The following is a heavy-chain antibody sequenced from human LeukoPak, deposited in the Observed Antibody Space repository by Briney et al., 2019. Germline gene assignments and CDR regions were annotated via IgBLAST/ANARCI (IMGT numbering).Heavy chain of an antibody. CDR3: AGGLGLRIYWCSSSCYNPPLVDP. J-gene: IGHJ5*02. Sequence: SETLSLTCAVYGGSFSGYYWSWIRQPPGKGREWIGEINHSGSTNYNPSLKSRVTITVDTSKNQFPLKLSSVTAADTAVYYCAGGLGLRIYWCSSSCYNPPLVDPRGQGTLVTVSS. D-gene: IGHD2-2*02. CDR2: INHSGST. CDR1: GGSFSGYY. V-gene: IGHV4-34*01.